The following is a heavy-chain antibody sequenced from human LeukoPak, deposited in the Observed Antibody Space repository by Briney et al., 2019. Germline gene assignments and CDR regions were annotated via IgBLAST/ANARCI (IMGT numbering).Heavy chain of an antibody. CDR1: GFTFSSYA. V-gene: IGHV3-30-3*01. Sequence: PGRSLRLSCAASGFTFSSYAMHWVRQAPGKGLEWVAVISYDGSNKYYADSVKGRFTISRDNSKNTLYLQMNSLRAEDTAVYYCARDAVRCSSTSRYERSHFDYWGQGTLVTVSS. D-gene: IGHD2-2*01. J-gene: IGHJ4*02. CDR3: ARDAVRCSSTSRYERSHFDY. CDR2: ISYDGSNK.